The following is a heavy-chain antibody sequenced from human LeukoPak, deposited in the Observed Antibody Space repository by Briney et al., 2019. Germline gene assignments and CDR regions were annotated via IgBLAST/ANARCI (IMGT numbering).Heavy chain of an antibody. D-gene: IGHD5-12*01. CDR2: ISGSGGST. J-gene: IGHJ4*02. CDR3: ARDLTPSGYVAAIFDY. Sequence: HAGGSLRLSCAASGFTFSSYAMSWVRQAPGKGLEWVSAISGSGGSTYYADSVKGRFTISRDNSKNTLYLQMNSLRAEDTAVYYCARDLTPSGYVAAIFDYWGQGTLVTVSS. CDR1: GFTFSSYA. V-gene: IGHV3-23*01.